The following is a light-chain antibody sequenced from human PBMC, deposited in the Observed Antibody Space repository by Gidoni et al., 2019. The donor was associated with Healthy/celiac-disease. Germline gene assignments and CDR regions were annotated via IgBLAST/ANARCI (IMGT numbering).Light chain of an antibody. CDR1: QSVLYSSNNNNY. CDR3: QQYYSTPLT. Sequence: DIVMTQSTDPLAVSLGESATINCKSSQSVLYSSNNNNYLAWYQQKPGHPPKLLIYWASTRESGVPDRFSGSGSGTDFTLTISSLQAEDVAVYYCQQYYSTPLTFGQGTRLEIK. V-gene: IGKV4-1*01. J-gene: IGKJ5*01. CDR2: WAS.